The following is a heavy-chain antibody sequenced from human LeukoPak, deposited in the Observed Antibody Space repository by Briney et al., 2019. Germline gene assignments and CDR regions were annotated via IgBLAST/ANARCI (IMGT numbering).Heavy chain of an antibody. Sequence: PSETLSLTCAVYGGSFSVYYWSWIRQPPGKGLEWIGEINHSGSTNYNPSLKSRVTISVDTSKNQFSLKLSSVTAADTAVYYCARGHYDSSGYYNSTFDYWGQGTLVTVSS. CDR2: INHSGST. D-gene: IGHD3-22*01. V-gene: IGHV4-34*01. CDR1: GGSFSVYY. J-gene: IGHJ4*02. CDR3: ARGHYDSSGYYNSTFDY.